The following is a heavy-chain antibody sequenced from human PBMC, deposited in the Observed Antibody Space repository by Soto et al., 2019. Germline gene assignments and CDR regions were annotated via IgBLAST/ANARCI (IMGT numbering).Heavy chain of an antibody. V-gene: IGHV1-8*01. CDR3: ARGPSSYYDFWSGYFDSYYYYYYMDV. CDR2: MNPNSGNT. D-gene: IGHD3-3*01. Sequence: ASVKVSCKASGYTFTSYDINWVRQATGQGLEWMGWMNPNSGNTGYAQKFQGRVTMTRNTSISTAYMELSSLRSEDTAVYYCARGPSSYYDFWSGYFDSYYYYYYMDVWGQGTTVTVSS. CDR1: GYTFTSYD. J-gene: IGHJ6*03.